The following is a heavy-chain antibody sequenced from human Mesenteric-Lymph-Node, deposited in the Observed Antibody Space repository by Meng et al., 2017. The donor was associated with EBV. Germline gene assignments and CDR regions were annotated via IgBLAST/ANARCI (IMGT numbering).Heavy chain of an antibody. V-gene: IGHV4-39*01. Sequence: HLQLQESGPGLVEPSETVSLTCTVPGASISSGSYYWGWIRQPPGKGLEWIGSIYYRGSTYYNPSLRSRVTISVDTSKNHFSLKLSSVTAADTAMYYCVSYDYGNYVSFDSWGQGILVTVSS. CDR3: VSYDYGNYVSFDS. D-gene: IGHD4-11*01. CDR2: IYYRGST. CDR1: GASISSGSYY. J-gene: IGHJ4*02.